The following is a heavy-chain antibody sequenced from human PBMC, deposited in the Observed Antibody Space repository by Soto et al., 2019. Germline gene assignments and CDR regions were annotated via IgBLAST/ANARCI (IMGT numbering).Heavy chain of an antibody. D-gene: IGHD2-2*01. CDR3: ARVPDR. Sequence: SETLSLTCAVSGGSISSGGYSWSWIRQPPGKGLEWIGYTYHSGSTYYNPSLKSRVTISVDRSKNQFSLKLSSVTAADTAVYYGARVPDRCGQGTRVTVAS. J-gene: IGHJ5*02. V-gene: IGHV4-30-2*01. CDR1: GGSISSGGYS. CDR2: TYHSGST.